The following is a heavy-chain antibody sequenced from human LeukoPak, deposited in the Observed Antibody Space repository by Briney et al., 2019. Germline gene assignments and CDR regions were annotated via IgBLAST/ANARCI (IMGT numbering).Heavy chain of an antibody. CDR2: IKSKTDGGTI. D-gene: IGHD3-16*01. Sequence: GALGLSFAASGFPLRNAWMSWVRPAPGKGVAWVVRIKSKTDGGTIYYAAPEKGRFIISRYDSKNTLYLQMNSLKTEGTAVYYCTTDYVWGSYEVYWGQGTLVTVSS. CDR1: GFPLRNAW. V-gene: IGHV3-15*01. CDR3: TTDYVWGSYEVY. J-gene: IGHJ4*02.